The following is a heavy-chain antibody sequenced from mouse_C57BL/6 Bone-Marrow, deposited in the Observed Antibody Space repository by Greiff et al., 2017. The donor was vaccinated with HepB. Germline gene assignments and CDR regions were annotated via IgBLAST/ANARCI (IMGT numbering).Heavy chain of an antibody. Sequence: QVQLQQPGAELVKPGASVKMSCKASGYTFTSYWINWVKQRPGQGLEWIGDIYPGSGSTNYNEKFKSKATLTVDTSSSTAYMQLSSLTSEDSAVYYCARGGQLRCYCYFDVWGTGTTVTVSS. CDR3: ARGGQLRCYCYFDV. CDR2: IYPGSGST. CDR1: GYTFTSYW. J-gene: IGHJ1*03. D-gene: IGHD1-1*01. V-gene: IGHV1-55*01.